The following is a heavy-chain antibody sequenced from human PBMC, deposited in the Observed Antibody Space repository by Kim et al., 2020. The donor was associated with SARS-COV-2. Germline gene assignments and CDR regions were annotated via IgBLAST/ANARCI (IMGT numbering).Heavy chain of an antibody. Sequence: SETLSLTCAVYGGSFSGYYWSWIRQPPGKGLEWIGEINHSGSTNYNPSLKSRVTISVDTSKNQFSLKLSSVTAADTAVYYCAATNWNDVGNWFDPWGQGTLVTVSS. CDR1: GGSFSGYY. J-gene: IGHJ5*02. V-gene: IGHV4-34*01. D-gene: IGHD1-1*01. CDR3: AATNWNDVGNWFDP. CDR2: INHSGST.